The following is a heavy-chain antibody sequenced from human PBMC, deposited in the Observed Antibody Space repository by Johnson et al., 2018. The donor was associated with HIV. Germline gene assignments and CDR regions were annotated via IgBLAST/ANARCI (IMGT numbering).Heavy chain of an antibody. D-gene: IGHD1-26*01. CDR2: ISSSGRTI. CDR3: AKGGYSGSYFGFDI. CDR1: GFIFSDYY. Sequence: QVQLVESGGDLVKPGGSLRLSCAASGFIFSDYYMTWIRQAPGKGLESISYISSSGRTIYYADSVKGRFTMSRDNAKKSLYLQMNSLRAEDTALYYCAKGGYSGSYFGFDIWGQGTLVTVSS. V-gene: IGHV3-11*01. J-gene: IGHJ3*02.